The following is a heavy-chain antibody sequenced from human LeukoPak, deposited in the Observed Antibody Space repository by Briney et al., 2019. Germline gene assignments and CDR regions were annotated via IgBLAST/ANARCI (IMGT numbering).Heavy chain of an antibody. CDR2: ISGSGGST. V-gene: IGHV3-23*01. Sequence: GGSLRLSCAASGFTFSNAWMSWVRQAPGKGLEWVSAISGSGGSTYYADSVKGRFTISSDNSKNTLYLQMNSLRAEDTAVYYCAKRGAEVGATVAPGDYWGQGTLVTVSS. CDR3: AKRGAEVGATVAPGDY. J-gene: IGHJ4*02. D-gene: IGHD1-26*01. CDR1: GFTFSNAW.